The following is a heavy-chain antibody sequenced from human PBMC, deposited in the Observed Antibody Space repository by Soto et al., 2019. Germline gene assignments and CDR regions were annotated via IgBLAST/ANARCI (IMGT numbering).Heavy chain of an antibody. J-gene: IGHJ4*02. V-gene: IGHV1-46*02. CDR2: INPSDGST. D-gene: IGHD3-10*01. CDR3: ARDGYGSGTYPDH. CDR1: GYTLNTYY. Sequence: ASVKVSCKAFGYTLNTYYGHWVRQAPGQGLEWMGIINPSDGSTSYAQKFQGRITMTRDTSTTVYMELGSLRSEDTAVYYCARDGYGSGTYPDHWGQGTHVTVSS.